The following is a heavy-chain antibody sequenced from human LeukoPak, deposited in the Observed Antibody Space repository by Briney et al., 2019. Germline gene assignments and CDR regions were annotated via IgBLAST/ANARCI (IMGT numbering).Heavy chain of an antibody. J-gene: IGHJ3*02. CDR1: GGTFSSYA. V-gene: IGHV1-69*05. CDR2: IIPIFGTA. Sequence: ASVKVSCKASGGTFSSYAISWVRQAPGQGLEWMGGIIPIFGTANYAQKFQGRVTITTDESTSTAYMELSSLRSEDTAVYYCAREVGSGWSAKAFDIWGQGTMVTVSS. CDR3: AREVGSGWSAKAFDI. D-gene: IGHD6-19*01.